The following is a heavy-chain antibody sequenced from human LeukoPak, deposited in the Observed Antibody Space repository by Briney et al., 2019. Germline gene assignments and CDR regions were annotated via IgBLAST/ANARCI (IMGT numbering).Heavy chain of an antibody. CDR2: IYHDGST. V-gene: IGHV4-39*01. Sequence: PSETLSLTCAVSGGSLSSSSYYRAWIRQPPGKGLEWIGSIYHDGSTYSNPSLEGRVTISVDTSKNQFSLKLTSVTAADTAMYHCARRAHVGEPAAWGQGTLVTVSS. D-gene: IGHD2-15*01. CDR3: ARRAHVGEPAA. J-gene: IGHJ5*02. CDR1: GGSLSSSSYY.